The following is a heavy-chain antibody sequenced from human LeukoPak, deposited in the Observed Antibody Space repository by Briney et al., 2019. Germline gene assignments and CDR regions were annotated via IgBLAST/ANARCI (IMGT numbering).Heavy chain of an antibody. CDR2: INDSGST. J-gene: IGHJ6*02. CDR1: GGSFSGYY. V-gene: IGHV4-34*01. CDR3: ARVRLHYGSGGYRRWRYGMDV. D-gene: IGHD3-10*01. Sequence: SETLSLTCAVYGGSFSGYYWSWIRQPPGKGLEWIGEINDSGSTNYNPSLKSRVTISVDTSKNQFSLKLSSVTAAETAVYYCARVRLHYGSGGYRRWRYGMDVWGQGTTVTVSS.